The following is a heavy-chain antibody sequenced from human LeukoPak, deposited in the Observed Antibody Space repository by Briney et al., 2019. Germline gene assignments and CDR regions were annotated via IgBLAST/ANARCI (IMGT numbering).Heavy chain of an antibody. CDR2: ISSISGTI. J-gene: IGHJ4*02. Sequence: GGSLRLSCAASGFTFSSYSMNWVRQAPGKGLEWVSYISSISGTISYADSVKGRFTISGDNARNSLFLQMNSLRAEDTAVYYCARDHNYAFDYWGQGTLVAVSS. CDR1: GFTFSSYS. V-gene: IGHV3-48*01. CDR3: ARDHNYAFDY. D-gene: IGHD5-18*01.